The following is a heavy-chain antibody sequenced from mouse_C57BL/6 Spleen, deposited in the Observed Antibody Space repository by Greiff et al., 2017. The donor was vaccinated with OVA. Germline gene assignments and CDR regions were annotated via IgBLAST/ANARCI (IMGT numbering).Heavy chain of an antibody. J-gene: IGHJ1*03. CDR1: GYTFTSYW. CDR2: IYPSDSET. Sequence: QVQLKQPGAELVRPGSSVKLSCKASGYTFTSYWMDWVKQRPGQGLEWIGNIYPSDSETHYNQKFKDKATLTVDKSSSTAYMQLSSLTSEDSAVYYCARRDGSHWYFDVWGTGTTVTVSS. D-gene: IGHD2-3*01. CDR3: ARRDGSHWYFDV. V-gene: IGHV1-61*01.